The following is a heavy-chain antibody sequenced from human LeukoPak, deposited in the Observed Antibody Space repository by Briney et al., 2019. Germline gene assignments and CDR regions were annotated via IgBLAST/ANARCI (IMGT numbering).Heavy chain of an antibody. CDR3: AKDREFCTSTTCFYDY. Sequence: GGSLRLSCAASGFTFSSFAISWVRQAPGKGLEWVAAISASGGTTYYADSVRGRFTISRDNSKSTLTLHMNSLRAEDTAVFYCAKDREFCTSTTCFYDYWGQGTLVTVSS. CDR1: GFTFSSFA. CDR2: ISASGGTT. J-gene: IGHJ4*02. D-gene: IGHD2-2*01. V-gene: IGHV3-23*01.